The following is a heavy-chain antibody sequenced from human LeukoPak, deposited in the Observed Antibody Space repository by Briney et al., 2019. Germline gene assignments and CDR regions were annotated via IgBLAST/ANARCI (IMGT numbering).Heavy chain of an antibody. V-gene: IGHV3-23*01. CDR2: ISGSGGKT. D-gene: IGHD2-15*01. CDR1: GFTFSSYA. CDR3: AKDLGYCSGGSCSFDY. J-gene: IGHJ4*02. Sequence: GGSLRLSCAASGFTFSSYAMSWVRQAPGKGLEWVSGISGSGGKTYYADSVKGRFTISRDNSKNTLFLQMYSLRAEDTAIYYCAKDLGYCSGGSCSFDYWGQGTLVTVSS.